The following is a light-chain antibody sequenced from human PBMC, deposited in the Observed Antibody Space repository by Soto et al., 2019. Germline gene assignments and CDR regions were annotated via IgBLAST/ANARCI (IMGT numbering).Light chain of an antibody. Sequence: EVVMTQSPLSLPVTLGQPASISCRSSQSLLYSVGTTFFTLFHQRPGQSPRRLIYEVSNRDSVVVDGCSGSESGTDFNLKISRVEAADVGLYCCMPGTLWPLPFCGGKKVEIK. V-gene: IGKV2-30*01. CDR3: MPGTLWPLP. J-gene: IGKJ4*01. CDR2: EVS. CDR1: QSLLYSVGTTF.